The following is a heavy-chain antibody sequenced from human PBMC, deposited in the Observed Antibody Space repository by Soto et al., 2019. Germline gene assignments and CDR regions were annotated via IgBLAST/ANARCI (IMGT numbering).Heavy chain of an antibody. J-gene: IGHJ6*02. CDR3: ARDTVQIWFPEYYCYGRDV. D-gene: IGHD5-18*01. CDR2: ISAYNGNT. CDR1: GYTFTSYG. Sequence: ASVKVSCKASGYTFTSYGISWVRQAPGQGLEWMGWISAYNGNTNYAQKLQGRVTMTTDTSTSTAYMELRSLRSDDTAVYYCARDTVQIWFPEYYCYGRDVWGQGTTGTVSS. V-gene: IGHV1-18*01.